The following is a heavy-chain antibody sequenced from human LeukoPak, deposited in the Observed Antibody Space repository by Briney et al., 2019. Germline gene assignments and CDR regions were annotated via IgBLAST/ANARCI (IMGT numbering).Heavy chain of an antibody. CDR2: IDPKSGGT. CDR1: GYTLTKNH. D-gene: IGHD7-27*01. Sequence: ASVKVSCKASGYTLTKNHLYWVRQPPGQGLEWMGWIDPKSGGTNFAQNFQGRLTMTRDTSINTAYMELTRLTSDDTTVYYCARELGINAFDVWGQGTMVTVSS. J-gene: IGHJ3*01. V-gene: IGHV1-2*02. CDR3: ARELGINAFDV.